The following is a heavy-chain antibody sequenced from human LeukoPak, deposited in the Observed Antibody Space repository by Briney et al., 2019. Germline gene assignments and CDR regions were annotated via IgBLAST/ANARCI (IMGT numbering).Heavy chain of an antibody. V-gene: IGHV3-53*01. Sequence: GGSLRLSCAASGFTVSSNYMSWVRQAPGKGLEWVPLIYSDGNTYYADSVEGRFTISRDNSKNTLYLQMNSLRAEDTAVYYCARDYPSFDYWGQGTLVTVSS. CDR2: IYSDGNT. J-gene: IGHJ4*02. CDR1: GFTVSSNY. CDR3: ARDYPSFDY. D-gene: IGHD3-16*02.